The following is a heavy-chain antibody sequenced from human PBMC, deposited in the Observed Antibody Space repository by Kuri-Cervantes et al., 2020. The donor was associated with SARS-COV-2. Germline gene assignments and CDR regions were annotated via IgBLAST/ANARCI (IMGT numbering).Heavy chain of an antibody. Sequence: SETLSLTCTASGGSISSYYWSWIRQPPGKGLEWIGYIYYSGSTNYNPSLKSRVTISVDTSKNQFSLKLSSVTAADTAVYYCARNVPTMTPPVFDHWGQGTLVPVAS. CDR3: ARNVPTMTPPVFDH. CDR2: IYYSGST. J-gene: IGHJ5*02. CDR1: GGSISSYY. V-gene: IGHV4-59*01. D-gene: IGHD3-22*01.